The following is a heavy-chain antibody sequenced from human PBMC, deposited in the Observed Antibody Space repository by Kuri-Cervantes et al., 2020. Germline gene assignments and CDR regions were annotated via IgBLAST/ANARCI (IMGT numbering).Heavy chain of an antibody. CDR1: GFTFSSYW. CDR2: IKQDGSEK. J-gene: IGHJ4*02. Sequence: GGSLRLSCAASGFTFSSYWMSWVRQAPGKGLEWVANIKQDGSEKYCVDSVKGRFTISRDNAKNSLYLQMNSLRAEDTAVYYCARVLYDFWSGYHFDYWGQGTLVTVSS. CDR3: ARVLYDFWSGYHFDY. D-gene: IGHD3-3*01. V-gene: IGHV3-7*01.